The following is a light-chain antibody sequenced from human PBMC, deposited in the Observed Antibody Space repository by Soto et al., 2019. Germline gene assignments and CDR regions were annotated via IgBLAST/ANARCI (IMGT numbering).Light chain of an antibody. CDR2: DVS. CDR3: CSYGGSRPYV. J-gene: IGLJ1*01. Sequence: QSALTQPASVSGSPGQSITISCIGTDNDIGTYNLVSWYQQCPGTAPKVIIFDVSSRPSGVSSRFSGSKSGNTASLTISALQAEDEADYYCCSYGGSRPYVFGTGTKVTVL. CDR1: DNDIGTYNL. V-gene: IGLV2-23*02.